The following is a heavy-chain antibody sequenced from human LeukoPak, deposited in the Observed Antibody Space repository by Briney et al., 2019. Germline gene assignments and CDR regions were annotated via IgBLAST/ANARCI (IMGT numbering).Heavy chain of an antibody. CDR2: ISSSSSTI. CDR3: AGTPNSSGWEAFDI. V-gene: IGHV3-11*04. D-gene: IGHD6-19*01. CDR1: GFTFSDYY. Sequence: GGSLRLSCAASGFTFSDYYMSWIRQAPGKGLEWVSYISSSSSTIYYADSVKGRFTISRDNAKNSLYLQMNSLRAEDTAVYYCAGTPNSSGWEAFDIWGQGTMVTVSS. J-gene: IGHJ3*02.